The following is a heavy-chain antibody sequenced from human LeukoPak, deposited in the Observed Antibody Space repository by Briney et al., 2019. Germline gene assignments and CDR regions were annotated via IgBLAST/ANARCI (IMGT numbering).Heavy chain of an antibody. CDR1: GGSITTTNF. J-gene: IGHJ4*02. D-gene: IGHD1-26*01. CDR2: ISLRGRT. Sequence: PSETLSLTCGVSGGSITTTNFWSWVRQPPGGGLEWIGEISLRGRTQYNPSLKSRVNISIDESKNHIYLSLASVTAADTAVYYCSRESGPYCPFGYWGQGTLVAVTS. V-gene: IGHV4-4*02. CDR3: SRESGPYCPFGY.